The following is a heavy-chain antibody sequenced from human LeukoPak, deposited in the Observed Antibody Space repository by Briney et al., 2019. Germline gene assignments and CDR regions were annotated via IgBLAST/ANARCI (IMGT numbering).Heavy chain of an antibody. Sequence: VASVKVSCKASGGTFSSYAISWVRQAPGQGLEWMGGIIPIFGTANYAQKFQGRVTITADESTSTAYMELSSLRSEDTAVYYCARGWELLFNFDYWGQGTLVTVSS. CDR3: ARGWELLFNFDY. D-gene: IGHD1-26*01. CDR1: GGTFSSYA. V-gene: IGHV1-69*13. CDR2: IIPIFGTA. J-gene: IGHJ4*02.